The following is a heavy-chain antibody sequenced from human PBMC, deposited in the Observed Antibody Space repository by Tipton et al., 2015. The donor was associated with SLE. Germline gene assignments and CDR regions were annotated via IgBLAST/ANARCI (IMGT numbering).Heavy chain of an antibody. J-gene: IGHJ4*02. CDR1: GFTFDVYA. CDR3: AKDSGGSGSYLPNY. D-gene: IGHD3-10*01. V-gene: IGHV3-9*01. CDR2: ISWNSGSI. Sequence: SLRLSCAASGFTFDVYAMHWVRQAPGKGLEWVSGISWNSGSIGYADSVKGRFTISRDNAKNSLYLQMNSLRAEDTALYYCAKDSGGSGSYLPNYWGQGTLVTVSS.